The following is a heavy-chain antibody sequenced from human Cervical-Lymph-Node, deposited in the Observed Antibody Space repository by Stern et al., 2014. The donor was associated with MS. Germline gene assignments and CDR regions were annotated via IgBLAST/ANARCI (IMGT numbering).Heavy chain of an antibody. D-gene: IGHD6-13*01. Sequence: VHLVESGAEVKKPGASVKVSCKASGYSFTDFNTHWVRQAPGQGLEWIGRISPHTGGARYAEKFQGRVTMTRDTSITTAYMELDRLTSDDTAVYYCATHGGSSFQMDVWGQGTTVTVSS. CDR3: ATHGGSSFQMDV. J-gene: IGHJ6*02. CDR1: GYSFTDFN. CDR2: ISPHTGGA. V-gene: IGHV1-2*06.